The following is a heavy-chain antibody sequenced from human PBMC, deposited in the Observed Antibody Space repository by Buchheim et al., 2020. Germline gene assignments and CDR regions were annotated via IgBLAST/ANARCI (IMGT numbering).Heavy chain of an antibody. CDR1: GFSFGGHW. CDR3: ARDKALFPHDY. J-gene: IGHJ4*01. CDR2: IKPDGNEK. V-gene: IGHV3-7*03. Sequence: EIQLVESGGGLVQPGGSLRLSCAASGFSFGGHWLSWVRQAPGKGLEWVANIKPDGNEKNYVDSVKGRFTISRDNAKNSLYLEMRSLRADDTAIYYCARDKALFPHDYWGHGTL.